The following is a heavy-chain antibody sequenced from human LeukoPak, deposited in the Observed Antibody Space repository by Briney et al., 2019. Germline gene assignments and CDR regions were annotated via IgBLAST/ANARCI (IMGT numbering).Heavy chain of an antibody. V-gene: IGHV3-66*01. CDR2: IYSVGTT. CDR3: AREGYCSGGSCQYFDY. J-gene: IGHJ4*02. D-gene: IGHD2-15*01. CDR1: GFSFTSYW. Sequence: GGSLRLSCAASGFSFTSYWMHWVRQAPGKGLEWVSVIYSVGTTYYADSVKGRFTISRDNSKNTLYLQMDRLRAEDTAVYYCAREGYCSGGSCQYFDYWGQGTLVTVSS.